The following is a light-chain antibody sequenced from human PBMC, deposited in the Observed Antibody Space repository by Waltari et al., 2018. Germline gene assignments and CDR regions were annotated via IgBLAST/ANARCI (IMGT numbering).Light chain of an antibody. Sequence: QSALTQPASVSGSPGQSITISCTGTNSDVGGSNYVSWFQPHPGTAPRLLIFGVSERPSGVSNRFSGSKSGNTASLTISGLQAEDEAHYYCASYTSSYTWVFGGGTKLTVL. CDR3: ASYTSSYTWV. CDR2: GVS. V-gene: IGLV2-14*03. CDR1: NSDVGGSNY. J-gene: IGLJ3*02.